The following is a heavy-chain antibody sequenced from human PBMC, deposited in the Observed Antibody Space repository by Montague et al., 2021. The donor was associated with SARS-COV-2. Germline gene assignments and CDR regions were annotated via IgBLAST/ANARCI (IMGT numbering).Heavy chain of an antibody. Sequence: TLSLTCTVSGGSISSGSYYWSWIRQPAGEGLEWIGRIYTSGSTNYNPSLKSRVTISVDTSKNQFSLKLSSVTAADTAVYYCAREIGLVTIFGVVTISGWFDPWGQGTLVTVSS. CDR3: AREIGLVTIFGVVTISGWFDP. J-gene: IGHJ5*02. V-gene: IGHV4-61*02. CDR1: GGSISSGSYY. D-gene: IGHD3-3*01. CDR2: IYTSGST.